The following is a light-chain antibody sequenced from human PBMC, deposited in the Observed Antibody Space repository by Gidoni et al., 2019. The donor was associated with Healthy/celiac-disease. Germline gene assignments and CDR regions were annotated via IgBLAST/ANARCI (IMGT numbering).Light chain of an antibody. CDR2: AAA. CDR1: ESISSS. V-gene: IGKV1-39*01. Sequence: DIQMTQSPSSLSASVGDRVTITCRASESISSSLNWYQQKPGKAPKLLISAAASLKSGVPSRFSGSGSWTDFTLTISRLQPEDFATYYWQHSYSTPWTFGQGTKVEIK. J-gene: IGKJ1*01. CDR3: QHSYSTPWT.